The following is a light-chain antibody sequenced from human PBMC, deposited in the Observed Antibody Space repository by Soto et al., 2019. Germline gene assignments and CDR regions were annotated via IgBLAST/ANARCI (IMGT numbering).Light chain of an antibody. V-gene: IGKV1-27*01. CDR2: AAS. CDR3: QKYNSTPWT. CDR1: QGISNS. Sequence: DIQMTQSPSSRSASVRDRVTITCRASQGISNSLAWYQQKPGKVPKLLIYAASTLQSGVPSRFSGSGSGTDFTLTISSLQPEDVATYYCQKYNSTPWTFGHGTKVEIK. J-gene: IGKJ1*01.